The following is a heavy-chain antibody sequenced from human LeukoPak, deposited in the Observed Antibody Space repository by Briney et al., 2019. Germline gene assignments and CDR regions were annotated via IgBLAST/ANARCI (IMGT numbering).Heavy chain of an antibody. CDR1: GFTFSSYS. CDR2: ISSSSSTI. CDR3: ARSHGSNAFDI. Sequence: GGSLRLSCAASGFTFSSYSMNWVRQAPGKGLEWVSYISSSSSTIYYADSVKGRFTISRDNAKNSLYLLMNSLRAEDTAVYYCARSHGSNAFDIWGQGTMVTVSS. J-gene: IGHJ3*02. D-gene: IGHD3-10*01. V-gene: IGHV3-48*04.